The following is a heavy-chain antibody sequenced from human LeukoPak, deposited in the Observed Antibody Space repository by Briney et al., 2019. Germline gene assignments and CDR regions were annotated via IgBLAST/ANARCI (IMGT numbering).Heavy chain of an antibody. J-gene: IGHJ6*03. CDR2: IWYDGSNK. V-gene: IGHV3-33*08. D-gene: IGHD3-3*01. CDR3: ARDPSDGTREIFGVYYYYYYMDV. Sequence: PGRSLRLSCAASGFTFSSYGMHWVRQAPGKGLEWVAVIWYDGSNKYYADSVKGRFTISRDNSKNTLYLQMNSLRAEDTAVYYCARDPSDGTREIFGVYYYYYYMDVWGKGTTVTVSS. CDR1: GFTFSSYG.